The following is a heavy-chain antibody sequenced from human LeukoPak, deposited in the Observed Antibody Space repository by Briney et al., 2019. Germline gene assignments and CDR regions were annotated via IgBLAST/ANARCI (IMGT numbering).Heavy chain of an antibody. D-gene: IGHD5-18*01. V-gene: IGHV3-30*04. J-gene: IGHJ4*02. CDR3: ARGGYRFGYVFDY. Sequence: GRSLRLSCVASGYTFSSYAAHWVRQTPGTGLEWVSFISYDGGDIKYADSVKGRFTISRDNSKNTLYLQMNSLRPEDTAVYYCARGGYRFGYVFDYWGQGTLVTVSS. CDR2: ISYDGGDI. CDR1: GYTFSSYA.